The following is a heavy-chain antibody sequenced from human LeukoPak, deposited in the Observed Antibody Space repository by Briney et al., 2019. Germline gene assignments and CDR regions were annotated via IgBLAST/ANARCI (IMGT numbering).Heavy chain of an antibody. D-gene: IGHD2-2*01. CDR2: ISGSGWKT. CDR1: GFTFSSYA. J-gene: IGHJ4*02. Sequence: GGSLRLSCAASGFTFSSYAMSWVRQAPGKGLEWVSAISGSGWKTYSADSVKGRCTISRDSSKNTLFLQMNSLSAEDTAVYYCAKDSRSTWHFDYWGQGTLVTVSS. V-gene: IGHV3-23*01. CDR3: AKDSRSTWHFDY.